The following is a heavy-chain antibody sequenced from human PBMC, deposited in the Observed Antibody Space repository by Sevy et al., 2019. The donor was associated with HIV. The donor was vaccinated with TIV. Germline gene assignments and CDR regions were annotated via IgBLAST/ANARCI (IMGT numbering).Heavy chain of an antibody. Sequence: GGSLRLSCAASGFTFSNTWMSWVRQAPGKGLELVGRIKSKNDGGTTDYAAPVIGRFTISRDDSKGTLSLRMNSLKIEDAAVYYCIVMGWHGGFDFWGQGTMVTVSS. CDR1: GFTFSNTW. V-gene: IGHV3-15*01. J-gene: IGHJ3*01. D-gene: IGHD4-17*01. CDR2: IKSKNDGGTT. CDR3: IVMGWHGGFDF.